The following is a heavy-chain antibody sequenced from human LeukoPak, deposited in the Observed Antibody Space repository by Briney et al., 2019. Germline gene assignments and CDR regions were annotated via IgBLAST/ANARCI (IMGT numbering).Heavy chain of an antibody. CDR2: VNHSGST. J-gene: IGHJ5*02. Sequence: SETLSLTCAVYGGSFSGYYWSWIRQPPGKGLEWIGDVNHSGSTNYNPSLKSRVTISVDTSKNQFSLKLSSVTAADTAVYHCARVLSIVVVPGATFWFDPWGQGTLDPVSS. D-gene: IGHD2-2*01. V-gene: IGHV4-34*01. CDR3: ARVLSIVVVPGATFWFDP. CDR1: GGSFSGYY.